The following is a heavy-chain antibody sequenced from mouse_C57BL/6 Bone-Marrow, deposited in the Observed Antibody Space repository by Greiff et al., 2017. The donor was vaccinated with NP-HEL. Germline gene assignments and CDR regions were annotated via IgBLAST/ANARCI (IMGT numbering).Heavy chain of an antibody. D-gene: IGHD1-1*01. CDR1: GYTFTDYN. J-gene: IGHJ1*03. Sequence: VQLQQSGPELVKPGASVKIPCKASGYTFTDYNMDWVKQSHGKSLEWIGDINPNNGGTIYNQKFKGKATLTVDKSSSTAYMELRSLTSEDTAVYYCARNPYYGSSYGYFDVWGTGTTVTVSS. CDR3: ARNPYYGSSYGYFDV. V-gene: IGHV1-18*01. CDR2: INPNNGGT.